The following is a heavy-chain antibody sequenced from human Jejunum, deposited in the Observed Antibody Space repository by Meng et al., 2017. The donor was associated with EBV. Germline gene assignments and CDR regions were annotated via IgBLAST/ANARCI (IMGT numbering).Heavy chain of an antibody. CDR3: ARDQNGSYFAY. CDR2: IYNSEST. J-gene: IGHJ4*02. D-gene: IGHD1-26*01. V-gene: IGHV4-61*08. CDR1: GGSVSSGGYY. Sequence: VQLSESGPVLVKPSETLSLTCTVSGGSVSSGGYYWSWIRQPPGKGLEWIGYIYNSESTNSKSSLKSRVTISADTSKNQFSLRLSSVTAADTAVYYCARDQNGSYFAYWGQGTLVTVSS.